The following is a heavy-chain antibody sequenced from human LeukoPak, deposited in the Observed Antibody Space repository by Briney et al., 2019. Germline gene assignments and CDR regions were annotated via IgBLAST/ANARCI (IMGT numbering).Heavy chain of an antibody. D-gene: IGHD6-19*01. CDR2: ISAYNGNT. CDR1: GYTFTSYG. V-gene: IGHV1-18*01. Sequence: GASVKVSCKASGYTFTSYGISWVRQAPGQGLEWMGWISAYNGNTNYAQKLQGRVTMTRNTSISTAYMELSSLRSEDTAVYYCARGGKRRIAVAGTLGYWGQGTLVTVSS. J-gene: IGHJ4*02. CDR3: ARGGKRRIAVAGTLGY.